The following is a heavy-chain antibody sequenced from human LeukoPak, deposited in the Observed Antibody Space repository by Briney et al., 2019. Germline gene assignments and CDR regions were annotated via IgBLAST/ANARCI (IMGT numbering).Heavy chain of an antibody. CDR2: IYSSGST. CDR3: ASVREASISPYFDY. Sequence: TTSETLSLTCTVSGGSISSYYWSWIRQPAGKGLEWIGRIYSSGSTNYNPSLKSRVTMSVDTSKNQFSLKLSSVTAADTAVYYCASVREASISPYFDYWGQGTLVTVSS. V-gene: IGHV4-4*07. CDR1: GGSISSYY. D-gene: IGHD2/OR15-2a*01. J-gene: IGHJ4*02.